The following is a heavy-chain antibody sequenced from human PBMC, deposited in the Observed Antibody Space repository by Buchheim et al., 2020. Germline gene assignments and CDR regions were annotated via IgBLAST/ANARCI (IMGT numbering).Heavy chain of an antibody. D-gene: IGHD6-13*01. Sequence: QVQLVESGGGVVQPGRSLRLSCAASGFTFNRNGMHWVRQAPGKGLEWVAVVSYDGDKKYYVDSVKGRFTISRDNSKNTVYLQMNSLRAEDTAVYYCAKDVGSEAAAMDSWGQGT. V-gene: IGHV3-30*18. CDR2: VSYDGDKK. CDR3: AKDVGSEAAAMDS. CDR1: GFTFNRNG. J-gene: IGHJ4*02.